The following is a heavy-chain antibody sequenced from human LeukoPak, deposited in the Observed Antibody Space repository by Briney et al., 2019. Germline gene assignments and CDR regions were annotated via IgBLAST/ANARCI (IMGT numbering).Heavy chain of an antibody. J-gene: IGHJ4*02. V-gene: IGHV3-23*01. CDR2: ISGSGGNT. CDR1: GFAFSFFA. Sequence: GGSLRLSCEASGFAFSFFAMSWLRQAPGKGLEWVSGISGSGGNTYYADSVKGRFTISRDNSRNTLYLQMNSLTAEDTALYYCAKSRGYSNTSPFDYWGQGTLVAVSS. D-gene: IGHD5-12*01. CDR3: AKSRGYSNTSPFDY.